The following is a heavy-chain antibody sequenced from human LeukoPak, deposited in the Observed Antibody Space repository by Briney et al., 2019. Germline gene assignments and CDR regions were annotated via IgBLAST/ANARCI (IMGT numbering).Heavy chain of an antibody. D-gene: IGHD1-1*01. CDR3: AKYRLERRGREHYYYGMDV. J-gene: IGHJ6*02. V-gene: IGHV3-23*01. CDR2: ISGSGGST. CDR1: GFTFSSYA. Sequence: GGSLRLSCAASGFTFSSYAMSWVRQAPGKELEWVSAISGSGGSTYYADSVKGRFTTSRDNSKNTLYLQMNSLRAEDTAVYYCAKYRLERRGREHYYYGMDVWGQGTTVTVSS.